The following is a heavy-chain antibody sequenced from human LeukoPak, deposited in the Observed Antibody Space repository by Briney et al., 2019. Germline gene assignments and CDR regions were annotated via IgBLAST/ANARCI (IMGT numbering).Heavy chain of an antibody. D-gene: IGHD4-17*01. CDR3: ARGTMTTVTYYFDY. Sequence: SGTLSLTCAVYGGSFSGYYWSWIRQPPGKGLEWIGEINHSGSTNYNPSLKSRVNISVDTSKNQFSLKLSSVTAADTAVYYCARGTMTTVTYYFDYWGQGTLVTVPS. J-gene: IGHJ4*02. V-gene: IGHV4-34*01. CDR1: GGSFSGYY. CDR2: INHSGST.